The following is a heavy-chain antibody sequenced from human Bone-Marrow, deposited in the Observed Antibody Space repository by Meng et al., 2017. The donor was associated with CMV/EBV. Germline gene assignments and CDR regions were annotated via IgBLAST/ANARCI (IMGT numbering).Heavy chain of an antibody. CDR3: ARDRPLPPTACDAFDI. CDR2: ITPILGIA. V-gene: IGHV1-69*10. D-gene: IGHD4-17*01. Sequence: SVKVSCKASGRTFSSYAISWVRQAPGQGLEWMGGITPILGIANYAQKFQGRVTITADKSTSTAYMELSSLRSEDTAVYYCARDRPLPPTACDAFDIWGQGTMVTVSS. CDR1: GRTFSSYA. J-gene: IGHJ3*02.